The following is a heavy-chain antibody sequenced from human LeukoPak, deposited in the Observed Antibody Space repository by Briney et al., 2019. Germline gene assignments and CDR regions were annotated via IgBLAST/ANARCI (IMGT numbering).Heavy chain of an antibody. CDR1: GGSISRHF. V-gene: IGHV4-59*11. J-gene: IGHJ3*02. CDR3: ARLLDNDSSGDPDTFDM. Sequence: PSETLSLTCSVSGGSISRHFWSWIRQPPGRGLDWIAFNHYSGRTKYNPSLQSRVTISIDTSEKNFSLKLTSVTAADTAVYYCARLLDNDSSGDPDTFDMWGQGTVVSVSS. D-gene: IGHD3-22*01. CDR2: NHYSGRT.